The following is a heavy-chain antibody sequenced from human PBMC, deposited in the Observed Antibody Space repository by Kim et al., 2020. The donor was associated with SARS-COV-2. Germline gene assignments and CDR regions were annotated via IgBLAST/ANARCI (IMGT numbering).Heavy chain of an antibody. Sequence: ASVKVSCKASGYTFSGYYIHWVRQAPGQGLEWVGRINPNSGNTNYAQNFQGRVTMTRDTSISTTYMELSRLTSDDTGVFYCARFGYISGWGAFDIWGQGTMVTVSS. V-gene: IGHV1-2*05. CDR1: GYTFSGYY. CDR3: ARFGYISGWGAFDI. D-gene: IGHD6-19*01. CDR2: INPNSGNT. J-gene: IGHJ3*02.